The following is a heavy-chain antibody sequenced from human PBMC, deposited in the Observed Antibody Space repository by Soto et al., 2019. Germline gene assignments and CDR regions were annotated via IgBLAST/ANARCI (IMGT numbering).Heavy chain of an antibody. CDR3: IWESKFYSSWQ. D-gene: IGHD5-12*01. V-gene: IGHV3-15*07. Sequence: GRSLRLSRIVSGLAIGDACLNWVRQVPGKGLGWVGRFKSVGAGGTTEYAAPVKGRFTLSRDDLQNTMYLQMNSLKSDDTAVYFCIWESKFYSSWQWGRGT. CDR2: FKSVGAGGTT. J-gene: IGHJ4*02. CDR1: GLAIGDAC.